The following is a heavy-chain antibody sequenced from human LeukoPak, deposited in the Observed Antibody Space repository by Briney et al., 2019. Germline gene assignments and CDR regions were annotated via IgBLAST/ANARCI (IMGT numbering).Heavy chain of an antibody. V-gene: IGHV4-38-2*02. Sequence: PSETLSLTCTVSDYSISTGYYWVGIRQSLGKGLEWIAGVSHSGYTYYSPSLKSRFTISADTSKNQFSLNLSSMTAADTAVYYCARVDGDNQAAYWGQGTLVAVSS. CDR1: DYSISTGYY. CDR3: ARVDGDNQAAY. CDR2: VSHSGYT. J-gene: IGHJ4*02. D-gene: IGHD5-24*01.